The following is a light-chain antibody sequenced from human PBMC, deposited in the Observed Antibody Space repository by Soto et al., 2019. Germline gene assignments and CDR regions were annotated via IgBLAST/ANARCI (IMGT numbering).Light chain of an antibody. J-gene: IGKJ1*01. CDR1: QSVSSN. Sequence: EIAMTQSPATLSVSPGERATLFCRASQSVSSNLAWYQQKPGQAPRLLIYGTSTRATGIPARFSGSGSGTESTLTISSLQSEDFAVYYCQQYNNWPRTFGQGTKV. CDR2: GTS. V-gene: IGKV3-15*01. CDR3: QQYNNWPRT.